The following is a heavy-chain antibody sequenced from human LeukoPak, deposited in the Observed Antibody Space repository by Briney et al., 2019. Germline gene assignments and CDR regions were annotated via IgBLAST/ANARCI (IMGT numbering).Heavy chain of an antibody. J-gene: IGHJ4*02. CDR2: IYHSGST. V-gene: IGHV4-38-2*02. D-gene: IGHD3-22*01. Sequence: SETLSLTCTVSGYSISSGYYWGWIRQPPGKGREWIGSIYHSGSTYYNPSLKSRVTISVDTSKYQFSLKLSSVTAADTAVYYCARDRYYDSSGYYLLDYWGQGTLVTVSS. CDR3: ARDRYYDSSGYYLLDY. CDR1: GYSISSGYY.